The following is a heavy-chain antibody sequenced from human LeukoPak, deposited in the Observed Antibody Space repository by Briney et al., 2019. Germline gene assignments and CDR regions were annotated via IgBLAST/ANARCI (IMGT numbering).Heavy chain of an antibody. CDR1: GGSISSGDYY. J-gene: IGHJ3*02. Sequence: PSQTLSLTCTVSGGSISSGDYYWSWIRQPPGKGLEWIWYIYYSGSTYYNPSLKSRVTISVDTSKNQFSLKLSSVTAADTAVYYCAREDIVERAFDIWGQGTMVTVSS. V-gene: IGHV4-30-4*01. CDR2: IYYSGST. D-gene: IGHD5-12*01. CDR3: AREDIVERAFDI.